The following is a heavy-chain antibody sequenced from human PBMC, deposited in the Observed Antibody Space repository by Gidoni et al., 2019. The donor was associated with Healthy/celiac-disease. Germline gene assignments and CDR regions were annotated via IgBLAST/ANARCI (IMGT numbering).Heavy chain of an antibody. V-gene: IGHV3-23*01. CDR2: ISGSGGST. Sequence: EVQLLESGGGLVQPGGSLRLSCAASGFTFSSYAMSWVRQAPGKGLEWVSAISGSGGSTYYADSVKCRFTISRDNSKNTLYLQMNSLRAEDTAVYYCAKSPYYYDSSGYPNYFDYWGQGTLVTVSS. J-gene: IGHJ4*02. CDR3: AKSPYYYDSSGYPNYFDY. CDR1: GFTFSSYA. D-gene: IGHD3-22*01.